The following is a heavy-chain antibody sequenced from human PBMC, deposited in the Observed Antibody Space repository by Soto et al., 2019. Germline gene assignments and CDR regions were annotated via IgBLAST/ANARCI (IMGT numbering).Heavy chain of an antibody. V-gene: IGHV3-21*01. Sequence: GGSLRLSCAASGFTFSSYSMNWVRQAPGKGLEWVSSISSSSSYIYYADSVKGRFTISRDNAKNSLYLQMNSLRAEDTAVYYCASHLPAAPSHDAFDIWGQGTMVTVSS. D-gene: IGHD2-2*01. CDR2: ISSSSSYI. CDR3: ASHLPAAPSHDAFDI. CDR1: GFTFSSYS. J-gene: IGHJ3*02.